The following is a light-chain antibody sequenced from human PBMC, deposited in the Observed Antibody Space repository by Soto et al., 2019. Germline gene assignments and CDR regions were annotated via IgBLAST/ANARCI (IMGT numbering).Light chain of an antibody. CDR1: QSVSSN. V-gene: IGKV3-11*01. CDR2: DAT. CDR3: QQRYNWPPLT. Sequence: EVVLTQSPATLSVSPGERATLSCRASQSVSSNLAWYQQKPGQAPRLLIYDATHRATGIPARFSGSGSGTDFTLTISSLEPDDFGVYYCQQRYNWPPLTFGGGTRLEIK. J-gene: IGKJ5*01.